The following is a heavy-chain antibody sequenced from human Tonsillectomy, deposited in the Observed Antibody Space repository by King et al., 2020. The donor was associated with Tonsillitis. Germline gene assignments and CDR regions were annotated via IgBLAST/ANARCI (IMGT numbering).Heavy chain of an antibody. CDR3: AKDMVDGAAAGKYYYYYYGMDV. Sequence: GGGGGGAGGALRRSGAAAGCTFDDYAMHWGRQAPGKGLEWVSGISWNSGSIGYADSVKGRFTISRDNAKNSLYLQMNSLRAEDTALYYCAKDMVDGAAAGKYYYYYYGMDVWGQGTTVTVSS. J-gene: IGHJ6*02. V-gene: IGHV3-9*01. CDR2: ISWNSGSI. D-gene: IGHD6-13*01. CDR1: GCTFDDYA.